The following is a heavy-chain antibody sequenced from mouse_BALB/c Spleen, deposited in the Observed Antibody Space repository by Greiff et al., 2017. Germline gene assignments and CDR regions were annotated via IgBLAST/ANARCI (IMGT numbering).Heavy chain of an antibody. CDR3: ARLPSMVTYYAMDY. CDR1: GFTFSSYG. J-gene: IGHJ4*01. V-gene: IGHV5-6*01. CDR2: ISSGGSYT. Sequence: EVKLMESGGDLVKPGGSLKLSCAASGFTFSSYGMSWVRQTPDKRLEWVATISSGGSYTYYPDSVKGRFTISRDNAKNTLYLQMSSLKSEDTAMYYCARLPSMVTYYAMDYWGQGTSVTVSS. D-gene: IGHD2-10*02.